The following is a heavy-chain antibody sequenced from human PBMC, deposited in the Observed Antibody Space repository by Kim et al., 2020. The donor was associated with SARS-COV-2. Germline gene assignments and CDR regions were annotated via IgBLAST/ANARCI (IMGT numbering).Heavy chain of an antibody. J-gene: IGHJ4*02. CDR3: AVGTTTSDC. Sequence: GSTNHNPPLKSRVTRAVDTSKNQFSRKLSSVTAAGTDVYYCAVGTTTSDCWGQGTLVTVSS. CDR2: GST. V-gene: IGHV4-34*01. D-gene: IGHD1-7*01.